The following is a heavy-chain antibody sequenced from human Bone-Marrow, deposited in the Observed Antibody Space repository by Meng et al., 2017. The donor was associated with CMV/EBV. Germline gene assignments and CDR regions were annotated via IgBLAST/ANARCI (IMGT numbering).Heavy chain of an antibody. V-gene: IGHV3-48*03. D-gene: IGHD6-19*01. CDR2: ISSSGSTI. CDR1: GFTFSSYE. CDR3: AREDSSGWNRTFYFDF. Sequence: GESLKISCAASGFTFSSYEMNWVRQAPGKGLEWVSYISSSGSTIYYADSVKGRFTISRDNAKNSLYLQMNSLRAEDTAVYYCAREDSSGWNRTFYFDFWGQGALVTVSS. J-gene: IGHJ4*02.